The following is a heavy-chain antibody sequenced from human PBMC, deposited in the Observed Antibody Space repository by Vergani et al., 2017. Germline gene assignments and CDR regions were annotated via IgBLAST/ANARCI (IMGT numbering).Heavy chain of an antibody. CDR2: ISGSSSYV. J-gene: IGHJ6*03. V-gene: IGHV3-21*02. Sequence: EVQLVESGGGLVKPGGSLRLSCAASGFSFSSYSMNWVRQAPGKGLEWVASISGSSSYVFYRDSVEGRFTITRDNAKKSVYLQMNSLRAEDTAVYYCARAPPTYYYYYYMDVWGKGTTVTVSS. CDR1: GFSFSSYS. CDR3: ARAPPTYYYYYYMDV.